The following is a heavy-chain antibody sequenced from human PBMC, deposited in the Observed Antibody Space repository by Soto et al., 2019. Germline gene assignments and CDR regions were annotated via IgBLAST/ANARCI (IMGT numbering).Heavy chain of an antibody. CDR2: IHYSGST. CDR1: GGSISSNRYY. Sequence: PSETLSLTCFVSGGSISSNRYYWGWVRQPPGKGLEWIGTIHYSGSTYYSPSLKSRVTISVDTSKDQFSLKLYSVSAADTAVYYCASQDYYGSGSYYNWPDYWGQGT. D-gene: IGHD3-10*01. J-gene: IGHJ4*02. CDR3: ASQDYYGSGSYYNWPDY. V-gene: IGHV4-39*01.